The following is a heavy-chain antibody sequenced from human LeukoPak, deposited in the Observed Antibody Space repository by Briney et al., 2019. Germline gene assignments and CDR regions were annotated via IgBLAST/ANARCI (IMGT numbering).Heavy chain of an antibody. CDR2: IYHSGST. CDR1: GYSISSGYY. D-gene: IGHD3-16*01. Sequence: KTSETLSLTCTVAGYSISSGYYWGWIRQPPGKGLEWIGSIYHSGSTYYNPSLKSRVTISVDTSKNQFSLKLSSVTAADTSVYYCARGYGGIYYYYMDVWGRGTTVTVSS. V-gene: IGHV4-38-2*02. J-gene: IGHJ6*03. CDR3: ARGYGGIYYYYMDV.